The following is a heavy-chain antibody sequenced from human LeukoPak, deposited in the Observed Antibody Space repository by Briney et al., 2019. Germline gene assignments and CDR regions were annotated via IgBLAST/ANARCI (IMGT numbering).Heavy chain of an antibody. J-gene: IGHJ5*02. Sequence: SETLSLTCTVSGGSISSSSYYWGWIRQPPGKGLEWIGSIYYSGSTYYNPSLKSRVTISVDTSKNQFSLKLSSVTAADTAVYYCARDLAGDGYTVAHWGQGTLVTVSS. CDR2: IYYSGST. CDR3: ARDLAGDGYTVAH. CDR1: GGSISSSSYY. D-gene: IGHD5-24*01. V-gene: IGHV4-39*07.